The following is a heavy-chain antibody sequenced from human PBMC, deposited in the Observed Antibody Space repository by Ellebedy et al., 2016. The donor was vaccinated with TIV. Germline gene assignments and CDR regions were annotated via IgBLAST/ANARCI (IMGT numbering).Heavy chain of an antibody. CDR2: ISGSGGST. J-gene: IGHJ6*03. D-gene: IGHD2-21*02. CDR3: AKAPTAIFAHFYYYYYYMDV. CDR1: GFTFSSYA. V-gene: IGHV3-23*01. Sequence: GGSLRLXXAASGFTFSSYAMSWVRQAPGRRLEWVSAISGSGGSTHYVDSVRGRFTISRDNSKNTLYLQMTSLRAEDTAVYYCAKAPTAIFAHFYYYYYYMDVWGKGTTVTVSS.